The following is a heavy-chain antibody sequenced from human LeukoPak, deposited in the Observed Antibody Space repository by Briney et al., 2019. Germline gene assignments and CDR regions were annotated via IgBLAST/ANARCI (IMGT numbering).Heavy chain of an antibody. J-gene: IGHJ4*02. Sequence: GRSLRLSCAASGFTFSSYGMHWVRQAPGKGLEWVAVISYDGSNKYYADSVKGRFTISRDNSKNTLYLQMNSLRAEDTAVYYCARGALVGNDYWGQGTLVTVSS. CDR2: ISYDGSNK. CDR1: GFTFSSYG. V-gene: IGHV3-30*06. CDR3: ARGALVGNDY. D-gene: IGHD1-26*01.